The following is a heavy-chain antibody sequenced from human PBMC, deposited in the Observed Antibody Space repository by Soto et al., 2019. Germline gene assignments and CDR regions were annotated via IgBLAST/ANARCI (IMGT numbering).Heavy chain of an antibody. V-gene: IGHV3-23*01. Sequence: EVRLLESGGGLVQPGGSLRLSCAGSGFTFSSNAMSWVRQAPGKGLEWVSSVSGDGYDSDYADSVKGRFTVSRHNSKNTLYLQMNSLRAEDTAVYYCAKRHYYGSGSFALATWGQGTLVTVSS. CDR3: AKRHYYGSGSFALAT. CDR1: GFTFSSNA. J-gene: IGHJ4*03. D-gene: IGHD3-10*01. CDR2: VSGDGYDS.